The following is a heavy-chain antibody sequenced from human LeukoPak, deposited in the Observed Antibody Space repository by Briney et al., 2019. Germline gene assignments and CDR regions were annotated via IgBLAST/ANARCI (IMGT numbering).Heavy chain of an antibody. CDR3: TRVSIHGDSDY. CDR2: IYYTGRT. V-gene: IGHV4-59*01. CDR1: GGSINDYY. J-gene: IGHJ4*02. Sequence: SETLSLTCTVSGGSINDYYWSWIRQSPGKGLEWIGYIYYTGRTKYNPSVQSRVTISVDTSKNQFSLNLRSATSADTAVYFCTRVSIHGDSDYWGQGTLVTVSS.